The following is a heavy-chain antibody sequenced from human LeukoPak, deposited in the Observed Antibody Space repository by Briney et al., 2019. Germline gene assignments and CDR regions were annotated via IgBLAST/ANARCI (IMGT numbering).Heavy chain of an antibody. Sequence: GGSLRLSCAASGFTFETYEMNWVRQAPGKGLEWISYIAGGGDTIYYADSVKGRFTISRDNAKNSLYLQMNSLRAEDTAVYYCARVARITIFGVQGRYYFDYWGQGTLVTVSS. CDR1: GFTFETYE. V-gene: IGHV3-48*03. CDR2: IAGGGDTI. CDR3: ARVARITIFGVQGRYYFDY. D-gene: IGHD3-3*01. J-gene: IGHJ4*02.